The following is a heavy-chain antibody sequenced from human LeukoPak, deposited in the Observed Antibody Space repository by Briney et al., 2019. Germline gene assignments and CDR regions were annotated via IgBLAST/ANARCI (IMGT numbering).Heavy chain of an antibody. CDR1: GFTFSSYG. V-gene: IGHV3-23*01. CDR3: AKGGYSGSYQEAYYFDY. J-gene: IGHJ4*02. CDR2: ISNNAVST. D-gene: IGHD1-26*01. Sequence: GGSLRLSCAASGFTFSSYGMSWVRQAPGKGLEWISAISNNAVSTYYADSVKGRFTISRDNSKNTLYLQMNSLRAEDTAVYYCAKGGYSGSYQEAYYFDYWGQGTLVTVSS.